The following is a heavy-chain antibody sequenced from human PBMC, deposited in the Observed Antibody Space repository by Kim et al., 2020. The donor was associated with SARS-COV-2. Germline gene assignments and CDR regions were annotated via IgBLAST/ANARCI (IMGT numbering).Heavy chain of an antibody. J-gene: IGHJ4*02. D-gene: IGHD6-19*01. Sequence: YAQKFQERVTITRDMSTSTAYMELSGLGSEDTAVYYCAAAGVAGTSTFDYWGQGTLVTVSS. V-gene: IGHV1-58*01. CDR3: AAAGVAGTSTFDY.